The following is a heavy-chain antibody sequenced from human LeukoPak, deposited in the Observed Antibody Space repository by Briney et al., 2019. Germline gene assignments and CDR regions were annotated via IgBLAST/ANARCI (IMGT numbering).Heavy chain of an antibody. CDR1: GGTFSSYA. Sequence: ASVKVSCKASGGTFSSYAISWVRQAPGQGPEWMGGIIPIFGTANYAQKFQGRVTITADESTSTAYMELSSLRSEDTAVYYCAREAGYSSRIFDYWGQGTLVTVSS. CDR2: IIPIFGTA. J-gene: IGHJ4*02. D-gene: IGHD6-13*01. V-gene: IGHV1-69*01. CDR3: AREAGYSSRIFDY.